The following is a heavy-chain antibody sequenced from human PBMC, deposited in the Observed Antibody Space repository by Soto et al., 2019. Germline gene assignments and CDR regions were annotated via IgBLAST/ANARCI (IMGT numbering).Heavy chain of an antibody. CDR1: GGTFSSYA. D-gene: IGHD5-12*01. CDR3: ARRRWLHLPMVSYYYGMDV. CDR2: IIPIFGTA. Sequence: QVQLVQSGAEVKKPGSSVKVSCKASGGTFSSYAISWVRQAPGQGLEWMGGIIPIFGTANYAQKFQGRVTITADESTSTAYMELSSLRSEDTAAYYCARRRWLHLPMVSYYYGMDVWGQGTTVTVSS. V-gene: IGHV1-69*01. J-gene: IGHJ6*02.